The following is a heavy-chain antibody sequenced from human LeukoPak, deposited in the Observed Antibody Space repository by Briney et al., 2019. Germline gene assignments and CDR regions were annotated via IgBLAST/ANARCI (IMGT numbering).Heavy chain of an antibody. D-gene: IGHD6-13*01. Sequence: PGGSLRLSCAASGFTFSSYGMHWVRQAPGKGLEWVAVIWYDGSNKYYADSVKGRFTISRDNSKNTLYLRMNSLRAEDTAVYYCARWGSSFIFDYWGQGTLVTVSS. V-gene: IGHV3-33*01. CDR1: GFTFSSYG. J-gene: IGHJ4*02. CDR3: ARWGSSFIFDY. CDR2: IWYDGSNK.